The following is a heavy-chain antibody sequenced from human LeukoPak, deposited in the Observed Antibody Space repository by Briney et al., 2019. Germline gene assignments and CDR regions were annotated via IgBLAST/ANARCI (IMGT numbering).Heavy chain of an antibody. V-gene: IGHV1-8*01. D-gene: IGHD4-17*01. CDR2: MNPNSGNT. CDR3: ARDLGYGDYTFAY. Sequence: GASVKVSCKASGYTFTIYDINWVRQATGQGHEWMGWMNPNSGNTGYAQKFQGRVTMTRNTSISTAYMELSSLRSEDTAVYYCARDLGYGDYTFAYWGQGTLVTVSS. CDR1: GYTFTIYD. J-gene: IGHJ4*02.